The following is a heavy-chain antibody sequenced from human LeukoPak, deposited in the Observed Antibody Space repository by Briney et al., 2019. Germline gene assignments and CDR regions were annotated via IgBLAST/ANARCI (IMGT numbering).Heavy chain of an antibody. Sequence: ASVKVSCKASGYTFTSYYMHWVRQAPGQGLEWMGIINPSGGSTSYAQKFQGRVTMTRDMSTSTVYMELSSLRSEDTAVYYCARDGTAAAGTVGWFDPWGQGTLVTVSS. CDR2: INPSGGST. CDR1: GYTFTSYY. V-gene: IGHV1-46*01. D-gene: IGHD6-13*01. CDR3: ARDGTAAAGTVGWFDP. J-gene: IGHJ5*02.